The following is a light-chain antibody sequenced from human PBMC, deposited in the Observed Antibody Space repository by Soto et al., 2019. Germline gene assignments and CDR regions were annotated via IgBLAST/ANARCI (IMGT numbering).Light chain of an antibody. CDR1: SSKIGNYY. CDR3: GTWDSSLSIFV. V-gene: IGLV1-51*02. CDR2: END. Sequence: QSVLTQPPSVSAAPGQKVTMSCSGGSSKIGNYYVSWHPQLPGTAPKLLIYENDKRPSGIPDRFSGSKSGTSATLGITGLQTGDEADYYCGTWDSSLSIFVFGTGTKLTVL. J-gene: IGLJ1*01.